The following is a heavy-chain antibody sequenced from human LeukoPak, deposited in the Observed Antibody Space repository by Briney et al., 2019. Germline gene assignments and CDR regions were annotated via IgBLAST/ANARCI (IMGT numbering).Heavy chain of an antibody. CDR1: GYTFTGYY. V-gene: IGHV1-2*02. CDR3: ARKENTGWYFDL. Sequence: ASVKVSCKASGYTFTGYYMHWVRQAPGQGLEWMGWINPNSGGTNYAQKFQGRVTITTDESTSTAYMELSSLRSEDTAVYYCARKENTGWYFDLWGRGTLVTVSS. CDR2: INPNSGGT. J-gene: IGHJ2*01. D-gene: IGHD2/OR15-2a*01.